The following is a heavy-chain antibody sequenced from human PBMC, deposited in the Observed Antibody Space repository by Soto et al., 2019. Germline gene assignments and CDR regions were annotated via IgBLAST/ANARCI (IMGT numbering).Heavy chain of an antibody. V-gene: IGHV3-23*01. J-gene: IGHJ2*01. D-gene: IGHD3-16*02. CDR3: FFFQAEEGIRDTVTVSAFLLNRSSDL. CDR2: IRGSGGST. Sequence: GKGLEWVSAIRGSGGSTYYADSVKGRFTISRDNSKNTLYLQRNSLRSEDTALYYFFFFQAEEGIRDTVTVSAFLLNRSSDL.